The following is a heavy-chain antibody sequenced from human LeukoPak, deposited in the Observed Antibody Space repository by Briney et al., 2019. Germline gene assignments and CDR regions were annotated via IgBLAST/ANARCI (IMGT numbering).Heavy chain of an antibody. D-gene: IGHD6-6*01. J-gene: IGHJ4*02. V-gene: IGHV3-23*01. CDR1: GFTFSSYA. CDR3: AKDLGDSSSSYLDV. CDR2: ISGSGGST. Sequence: GGSLRLSCAASGFTFSSYAMSWVRQAPGKGLEWVSAISGSGGSTYYADSVKGRFTISRDNSKNTLYLQMNSLRAEDTAVYYCAKDLGDSSSSYLDVWGQGTLVTVSS.